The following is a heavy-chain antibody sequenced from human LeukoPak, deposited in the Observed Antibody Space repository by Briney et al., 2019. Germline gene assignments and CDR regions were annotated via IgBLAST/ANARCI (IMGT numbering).Heavy chain of an antibody. J-gene: IGHJ5*02. Sequence: PSETLSLTCTVSGGSVSGYYWSWIRQPAGKGLEWIGRIYTSGNTNYNPSLRSRVTMSLDTSKSQFSLKLSSVTAADTAVYYCARDGAGTSGWFDPWGPGNLVTV. D-gene: IGHD6-13*01. CDR2: IYTSGNT. CDR3: ARDGAGTSGWFDP. CDR1: GGSVSGYY. V-gene: IGHV4-4*07.